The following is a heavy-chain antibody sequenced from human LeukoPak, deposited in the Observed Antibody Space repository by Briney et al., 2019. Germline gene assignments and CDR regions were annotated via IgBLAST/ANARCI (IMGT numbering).Heavy chain of an antibody. V-gene: IGHV1-69*06. J-gene: IGHJ6*03. D-gene: IGHD2-15*01. CDR2: VIPIFGTA. CDR1: GGTFSSYA. CDR3: ARGPRGYCSGGSCYGYYYYYMDV. Sequence: ASVKVSCKASGGTFSSYAISWVRQAPGQGLEWMGGVIPIFGTANYAQKFQGRVTITADKSTSTAYMELSSLRSEDTAVYYCARGPRGYCSGGSCYGYYYYYMDVWGKGTTVTVSS.